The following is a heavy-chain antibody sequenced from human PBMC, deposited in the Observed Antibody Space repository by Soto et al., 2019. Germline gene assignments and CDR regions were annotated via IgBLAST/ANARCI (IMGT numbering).Heavy chain of an antibody. CDR2: IFHDGTA. Sequence: PSEPLSVTCAVSYVSIGSRNWCTCFGKTPQRGLEYIGEIFHDGTANYYPSFERRVAISVDTSKNQFSLKLTSVTAADTAIYFCARLVYDTRLNYMYFDFWGQGALVTVSS. D-gene: IGHD2-8*01. CDR3: ARLVYDTRLNYMYFDF. J-gene: IGHJ4*02. V-gene: IGHV4-4*02. CDR1: YVSIGSRNW.